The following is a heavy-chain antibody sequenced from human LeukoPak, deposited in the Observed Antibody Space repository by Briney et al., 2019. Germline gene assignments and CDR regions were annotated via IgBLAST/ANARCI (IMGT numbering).Heavy chain of an antibody. CDR3: ATPNPRYCSSTSCRAMDV. D-gene: IGHD2-2*01. CDR1: GYTLTELS. Sequence: ASVKVSCKVSGYTLTELSMHWVRQAPGKGLEWMGGFDPEDGETIYAQKFQGRVTMTEDTSTDTAYMELSSLRSEDTAVYYCATPNPRYCSSTSCRAMDVWGKGTTVTVSS. V-gene: IGHV1-24*01. CDR2: FDPEDGET. J-gene: IGHJ6*03.